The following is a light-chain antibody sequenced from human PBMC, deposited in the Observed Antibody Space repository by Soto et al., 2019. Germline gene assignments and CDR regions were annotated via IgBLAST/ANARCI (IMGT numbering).Light chain of an antibody. V-gene: IGKV2D-29*01. Sequence: DIMMPQSPLSLSVTPGQPASISCKSSQSLLDSDGRTYVYWMLQKPGQPPQLLIYAVAYRLSVVPGRFSGSGSGTDFTLKISRVEAEDAGVYYCMQSIQVPWTFGQGTKVEI. CDR2: AVA. CDR3: MQSIQVPWT. CDR1: QSLLDSDGRTY. J-gene: IGKJ1*01.